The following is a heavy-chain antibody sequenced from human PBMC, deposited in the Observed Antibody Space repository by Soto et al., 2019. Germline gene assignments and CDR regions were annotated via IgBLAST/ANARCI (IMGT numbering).Heavy chain of an antibody. D-gene: IGHD3-3*01. Sequence: PGGSLRLSCAASGFTFSSYAMHWVRQAPGKGLEWVAVISYDGSNKYYADSVKGRFTISRDNSKNTLYLQMNSLRAEDRAVYYCARDSDAYYDFWSGYPPRDYYYGMDVWGQGTTVTVSS. CDR3: ARDSDAYYDFWSGYPPRDYYYGMDV. CDR1: GFTFSSYA. J-gene: IGHJ6*02. CDR2: ISYDGSNK. V-gene: IGHV3-30-3*01.